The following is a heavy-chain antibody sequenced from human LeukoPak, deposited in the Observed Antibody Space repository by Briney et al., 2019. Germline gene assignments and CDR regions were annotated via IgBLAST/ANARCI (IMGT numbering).Heavy chain of an antibody. CDR3: AKDPTDSAAAPGLGIDY. Sequence: GGSLRLSCAASGFTFDDYAMHWVRQAPGKGLEWVSLISGDGGSTYYADSVKGRFTTSRDNSKNSLYLQMNSLRTEDTALYYCAKDPTDSAAAPGLGIDYWGQGTLVTVSS. CDR1: GFTFDDYA. J-gene: IGHJ4*02. D-gene: IGHD6-13*01. CDR2: ISGDGGST. V-gene: IGHV3-43*02.